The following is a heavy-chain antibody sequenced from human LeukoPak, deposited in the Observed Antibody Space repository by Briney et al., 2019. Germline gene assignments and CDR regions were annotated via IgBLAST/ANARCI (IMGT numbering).Heavy chain of an antibody. CDR2: IYSDGVT. CDR1: GFIVNSYA. Sequence: GGSLRLSCAASGFIVNSYAMSWVRQAPGKGLAWVSLIYSDGVTQYADSVKGRFTISRDDSKNTLYLQMNSLRDEDTAVYFCARDRAEGKTWVEFDPWGQGTLVTVSS. CDR3: ARDRAEGKTWVEFDP. J-gene: IGHJ5*02. V-gene: IGHV3-66*02.